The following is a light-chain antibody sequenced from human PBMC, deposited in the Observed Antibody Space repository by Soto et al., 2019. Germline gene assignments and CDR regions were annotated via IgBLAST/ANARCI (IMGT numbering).Light chain of an antibody. Sequence: DIQMTQSPSSLSASVGDRVTITCRASQGISNYVAWYQQKPGKVPALLIYEASTLQSGVPSRFSGRGSGTDFTLTISSLQPVDVATYFCQNYNSAPYAFGQGTKLEIK. CDR1: QGISNY. J-gene: IGKJ2*01. CDR3: QNYNSAPYA. V-gene: IGKV1-27*01. CDR2: EAS.